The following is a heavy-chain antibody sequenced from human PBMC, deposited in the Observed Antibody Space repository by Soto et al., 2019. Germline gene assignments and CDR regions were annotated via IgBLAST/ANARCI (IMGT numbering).Heavy chain of an antibody. CDR2: IYPGDSDT. D-gene: IGHD3-16*01. CDR3: ARHGDRDGDNYDYYGMDV. V-gene: IGHV5-51*01. Sequence: GESLKISCXGSGYSFTSYWIGWVRQMPGKGLEWMGIIYPGDSDTRYSPSFQGQVTISADKSISTAYLQWSSLKASDTAMYYCARHGDRDGDNYDYYGMDVWGQGTTVTVSS. J-gene: IGHJ6*02. CDR1: GYSFTSYW.